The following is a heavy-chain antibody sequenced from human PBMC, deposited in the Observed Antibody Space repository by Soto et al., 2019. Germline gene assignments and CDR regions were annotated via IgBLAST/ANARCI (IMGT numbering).Heavy chain of an antibody. D-gene: IGHD3-9*01. CDR2: ISSSSSYI. CDR1: GFTFSSYS. V-gene: IGHV3-21*04. J-gene: IGHJ3*02. Sequence: PGGSLRLSCAASGFTFSSYSMNWVRQAPGKGLEWVSSISSSSSYIYYADSVKGRFSISRDNAKNSVYLQMNSLRAEDTALYYCARRWKGLVRAFDIWGQGKMVTVSS. CDR3: ARRWKGLVRAFDI.